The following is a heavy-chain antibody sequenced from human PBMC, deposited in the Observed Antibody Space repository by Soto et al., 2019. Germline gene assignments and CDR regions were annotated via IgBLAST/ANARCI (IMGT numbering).Heavy chain of an antibody. CDR2: ISGKNGIT. Sequence: QVQLVQSGVEVKKPGASVKVSCKASGYTFISHGISWVRQAPGQGLEWMGWISGKNGITNYAQELQGRVTLTTDTSTSTAYMELRSLRSDDTAVYYCARVSSSIVVVPDYGMDVWGQGTTVTVSS. CDR1: GYTFISHG. CDR3: ARVSSSIVVVPDYGMDV. D-gene: IGHD2-15*01. J-gene: IGHJ6*02. V-gene: IGHV1-18*04.